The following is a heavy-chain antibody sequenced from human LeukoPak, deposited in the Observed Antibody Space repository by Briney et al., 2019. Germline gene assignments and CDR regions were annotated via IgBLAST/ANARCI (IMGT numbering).Heavy chain of an antibody. V-gene: IGHV3-30*03. D-gene: IGHD2-21*02. J-gene: IGHJ5*02. CDR3: ARDRPCGGDCFLYNWSDP. CDR1: GFIFSSYG. Sequence: SGGSLRLSCAASGFIFSSYGMHWVRQAPGKGLEWVAVISYDGSNKYYADSVKGRFTISRDNSKNTLYLQMNSLRAEDTAVYYCARDRPCGGDCFLYNWSDPWGQGTLVTVSS. CDR2: ISYDGSNK.